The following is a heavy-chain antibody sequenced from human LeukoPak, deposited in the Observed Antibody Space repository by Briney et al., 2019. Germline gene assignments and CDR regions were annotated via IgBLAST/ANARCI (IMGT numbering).Heavy chain of an antibody. Sequence: GGSLRLSCAASGFTFSSYAMHWVRQAPGKGLEWVAVISYDGSNKYYADSVKGRFTISRDNSKNTLYLQMNSPRAEDTAVYYCAREWLLRYFDYWGQGTLVTVSS. J-gene: IGHJ4*02. V-gene: IGHV3-30*04. CDR2: ISYDGSNK. CDR3: AREWLLRYFDY. D-gene: IGHD3-22*01. CDR1: GFTFSSYA.